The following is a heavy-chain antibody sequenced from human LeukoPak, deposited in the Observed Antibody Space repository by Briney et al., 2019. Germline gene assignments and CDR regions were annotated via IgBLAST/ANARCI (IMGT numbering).Heavy chain of an antibody. CDR3: ARHDSGGDISPY. CDR2: IDPSDSYT. V-gene: IGHV5-10-1*01. CDR1: GYSFTNSW. J-gene: IGHJ4*02. Sequence: GESLKISCKGSGYSFTNSWISWVRQMPGKGLVWMGRIDPSDSYTNYSPSFEGHVTISADKSISTAYLQWSSLKASDTAMYYCARHDSGGDISPYWGQGTLVTVSS. D-gene: IGHD3-9*01.